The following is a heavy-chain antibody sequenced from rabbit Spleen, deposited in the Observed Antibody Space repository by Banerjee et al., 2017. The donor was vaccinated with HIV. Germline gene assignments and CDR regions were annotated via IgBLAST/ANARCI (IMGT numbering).Heavy chain of an antibody. J-gene: IGHJ4*01. D-gene: IGHD1-1*01. Sequence: QSLEESGGDLVKPGASLTLTCTASGFSFSSTYYMCWVRQPPGKGLEWIGCIYPGSSGTTYYASWAKGRFTFSRTSSTTVTLQMTSLTAADTAAYFCARDLTGIIGWNFCLWGPGTLVTVS. CDR3: ARDLTGIIGWNFCL. CDR2: IYPGSSGTT. V-gene: IGHV1S40*01. CDR1: GFSFSSTYY.